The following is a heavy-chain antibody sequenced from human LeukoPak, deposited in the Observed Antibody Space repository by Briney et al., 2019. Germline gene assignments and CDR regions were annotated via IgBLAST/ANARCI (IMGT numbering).Heavy chain of an antibody. CDR3: AKDGEIVATITPYYFDY. CDR1: GFTFSSYG. V-gene: IGHV3-23*01. Sequence: GGSLRLSCAASGFTFSSYGMSWVRQAPGKGLEWVSAISGSGGSTYYADSVKGRFTISRDNSKNTLYLQMNSLRAEDTAVYYCAKDGEIVATITPYYFDYWGQGTLVTVSS. CDR2: ISGSGGST. D-gene: IGHD5-12*01. J-gene: IGHJ4*02.